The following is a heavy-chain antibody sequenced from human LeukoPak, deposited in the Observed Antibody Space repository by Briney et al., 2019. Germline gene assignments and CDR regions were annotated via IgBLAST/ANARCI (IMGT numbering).Heavy chain of an antibody. J-gene: IGHJ5*02. CDR2: IYTSGST. Sequence: SETLSLTCTVSGGSISSYYWSWIRQPAGKGLEWIGRIYTSGSTNYNPSLKSRVPMSVDTSKNQFSLKLSSVTAADTAVYYCAKNTDDYTWFDPWGQGTLVTVSS. D-gene: IGHD4-11*01. V-gene: IGHV4-4*07. CDR3: AKNTDDYTWFDP. CDR1: GGSISSYY.